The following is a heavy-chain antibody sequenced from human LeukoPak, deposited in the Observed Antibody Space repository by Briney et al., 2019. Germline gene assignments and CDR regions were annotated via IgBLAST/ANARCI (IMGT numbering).Heavy chain of an antibody. Sequence: SETLSLTCTVSGGSISSGSYYWGWIRQPPGKGLEWIGSIYYSGSTYYNPSLKSRVTISVDTSKNQFSLKLSSVTAADTAVYYCARHSYRTRKHAPFDYWGQGTLVTVSS. V-gene: IGHV4-39*01. CDR3: ARHSYRTRKHAPFDY. CDR2: IYYSGST. D-gene: IGHD2-2*02. CDR1: GGSISSGSYY. J-gene: IGHJ4*02.